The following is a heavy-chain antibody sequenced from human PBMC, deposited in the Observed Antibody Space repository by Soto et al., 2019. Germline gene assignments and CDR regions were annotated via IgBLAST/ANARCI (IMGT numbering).Heavy chain of an antibody. V-gene: IGHV1-69*12. CDR2: IIPIFGTA. CDR3: ARTRVVDSSGWYGYYFDY. D-gene: IGHD6-19*01. CDR1: GGTFSSYA. J-gene: IGHJ4*02. Sequence: QVQLVQSGAEVKKPGSSVKVSCKASGGTFSSYAISWVRQAPGQGLEWMGGIIPIFGTANYAQKFQGRVTITADESTSTAYMERSSLRSEDTAVYYCARTRVVDSSGWYGYYFDYWGQGTLVTVSS.